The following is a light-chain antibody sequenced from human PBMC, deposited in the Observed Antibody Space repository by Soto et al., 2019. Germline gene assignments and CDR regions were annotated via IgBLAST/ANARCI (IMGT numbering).Light chain of an antibody. Sequence: DIQMTQSPSTLSASVGDRVTITCRASQSISSWLAWYQQKPGKATKLLIYDASSLESGVPSRFSGSGSGTEFPLTICSLQPDDFATYYCHQYNSYSQYAFGQGTKLEI. V-gene: IGKV1-5*01. CDR2: DAS. CDR3: HQYNSYSQYA. J-gene: IGKJ2*01. CDR1: QSISSW.